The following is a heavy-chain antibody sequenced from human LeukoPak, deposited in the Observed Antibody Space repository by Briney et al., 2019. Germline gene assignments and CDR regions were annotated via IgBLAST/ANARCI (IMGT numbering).Heavy chain of an antibody. D-gene: IGHD3-10*01. J-gene: IGHJ4*02. Sequence: PSQTLSLTCTVSGGSISSGSYYWSWIRQPAGKGLEWIGHISSSGSTNYNPSLKSRVTISVDTSKNQFSLKLSSVTAADTAVYYCASQVRGVTAFDYWGQGTLVTVSS. CDR2: ISSSGST. CDR1: GGSISSGSYY. V-gene: IGHV4-61*09. CDR3: ASQVRGVTAFDY.